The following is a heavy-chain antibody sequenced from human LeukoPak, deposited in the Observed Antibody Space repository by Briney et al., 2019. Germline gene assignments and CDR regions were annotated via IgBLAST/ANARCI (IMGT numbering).Heavy chain of an antibody. D-gene: IGHD3-22*01. CDR2: IKQDGSER. J-gene: IGHJ4*02. V-gene: IGHV3-7*01. Sequence: PGGSLRLSCEASGFSMSVYWMSWVRQAPGKGLEWVGNIKQDGSERNYVDSVKGRFTISRDNAKKSLYLQMNCLRAEDTAVYYCARDWGAYYHFFDYWGQGTLVTVSS. CDR1: GFSMSVYW. CDR3: ARDWGAYYHFFDY.